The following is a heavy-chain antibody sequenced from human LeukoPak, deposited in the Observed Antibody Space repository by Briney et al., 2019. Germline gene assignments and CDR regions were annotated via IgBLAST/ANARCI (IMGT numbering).Heavy chain of an antibody. CDR1: GGSISSYY. Sequence: PSETLSLTCTVSGGSISSYYWSWIRKPPGKGLEWIGYIYYSGSTNYNPSLKSRVTISVDTSKNQFSLKLSSVTAADTAVYYCARVKCEMLDAFDIWGQGTMVTVSS. V-gene: IGHV4-59*01. CDR2: IYYSGST. CDR3: ARVKCEMLDAFDI. J-gene: IGHJ3*02. D-gene: IGHD5-24*01.